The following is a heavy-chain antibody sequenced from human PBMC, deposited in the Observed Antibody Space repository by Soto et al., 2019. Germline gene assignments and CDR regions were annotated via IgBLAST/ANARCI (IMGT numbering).Heavy chain of an antibody. CDR1: GYTFTSHG. J-gene: IGHJ4*02. V-gene: IGHV1-18*04. CDR3: ARSPMAPAHVDL. Sequence: QVQLVQSGGEVRMPGASVKVSCKASGYTFTSHGFTWVRQAPGQGLEWMGWISIYNGNTHYAQKFQGRLTLTTDTSTRTAYMELRSLTSADTAVYFCARSPMAPAHVDLWGQGTLVTVSS. CDR2: ISIYNGNT. D-gene: IGHD3-10*01.